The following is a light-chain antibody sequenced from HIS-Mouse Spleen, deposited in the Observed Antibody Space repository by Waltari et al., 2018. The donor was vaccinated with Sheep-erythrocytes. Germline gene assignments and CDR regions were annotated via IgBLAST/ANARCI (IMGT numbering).Light chain of an antibody. J-gene: IGLJ3*02. CDR2: EGS. CDR1: SSDVVSYNL. Sequence: QSALTQPASVSGSPGQSITISCTGTSSDVVSYNLVSWYQQHPGKAPQLMIYEGSKRPSGVSNRFSGSKSGNTASLTISGLQAEDEADYYCCSYAGSSTPWVFGGGTKLTVL. V-gene: IGLV2-23*01. CDR3: CSYAGSSTPWV.